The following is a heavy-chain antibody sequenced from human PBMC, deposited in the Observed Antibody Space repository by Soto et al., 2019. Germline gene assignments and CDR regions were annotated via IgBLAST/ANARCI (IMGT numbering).Heavy chain of an antibody. J-gene: IGHJ6*02. CDR2: ISYDGSNK. V-gene: IGHV3-30*18. CDR3: AKDENSSGWYVYCYGMDV. D-gene: IGHD6-13*01. Sequence: QVQLVESGGGVVQPGRSLRLSCAASGFTFSNYGMHWVRQAPGKGLEWVAVISYDGSNKKYADSVKGRFTISRDNSKNTLYLKMNRPGAEDTAVYYCAKDENSSGWYVYCYGMDVWGQGTTVTVSS. CDR1: GFTFSNYG.